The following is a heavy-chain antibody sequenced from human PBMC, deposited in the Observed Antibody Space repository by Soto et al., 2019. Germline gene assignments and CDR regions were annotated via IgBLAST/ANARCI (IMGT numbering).Heavy chain of an antibody. CDR2: ISYDGSNK. J-gene: IGHJ6*02. V-gene: IGHV3-30-3*01. Sequence: GGSLRLSCAASGFTLSSYAMHWVRQAPGKGLEWVAVISYDGSNKYYADSVKGRFTISRDNSKNTLYLQMNSLRAEDTAVYYCASLPLRGDSRLYYYYYGMDFWGQGTTVTVS. CDR3: ASLPLRGDSRLYYYYYGMDF. CDR1: GFTLSSYA. D-gene: IGHD3-22*01.